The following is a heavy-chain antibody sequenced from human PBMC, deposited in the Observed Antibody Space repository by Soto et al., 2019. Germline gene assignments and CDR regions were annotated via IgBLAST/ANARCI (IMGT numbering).Heavy chain of an antibody. D-gene: IGHD3-3*01. Sequence: QVQLVEARGGVVHPGRSLRLSGAASGFTFSVFGMHWVRQAPGKGLEWVAVISNDGNSEHYADSVKRRFNSSRDNSKNTFYLQMNSLSVADTAVYYCAKTITTIGVSSTGRGALLENWGQGILVSVSS. CDR3: AKTITTIGVSSTGRGALLEN. J-gene: IGHJ4*02. V-gene: IGHV3-30*18. CDR2: ISNDGNSE. CDR1: GFTFSVFG.